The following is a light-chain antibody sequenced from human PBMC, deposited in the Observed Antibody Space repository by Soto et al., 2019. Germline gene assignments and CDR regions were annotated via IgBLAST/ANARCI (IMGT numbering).Light chain of an antibody. J-gene: IGKJ2*01. CDR2: GAS. CDR1: QSVSSSY. V-gene: IGKV3-20*01. Sequence: ELVLTQSPGTLSLSPGERATLSCRASQSVSSSYLAWYQQKPGQAPRLLIYGASNRATGIPDRFSGSGSGTDFTLTISRLEPEDFGVYFCQQYGRSPSFTFGQGTKVEIK. CDR3: QQYGRSPSFT.